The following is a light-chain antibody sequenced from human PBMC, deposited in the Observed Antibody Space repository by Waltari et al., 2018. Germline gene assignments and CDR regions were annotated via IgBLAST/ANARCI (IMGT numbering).Light chain of an antibody. CDR1: TRAVRNYNL. V-gene: IGLV2-23*02. CDR3: CSYAGSTTL. Sequence: QSALTQPASASGSPGQSLTIPCPSTTRAVRNYNLVPWYPPHPGNTPQLIIYEVITRPSGISNRFSGSKSGKTASLTISGLQAEDEADYYCCSYAGSTTLFGGGTKLTVL. J-gene: IGLJ2*01. CDR2: EVI.